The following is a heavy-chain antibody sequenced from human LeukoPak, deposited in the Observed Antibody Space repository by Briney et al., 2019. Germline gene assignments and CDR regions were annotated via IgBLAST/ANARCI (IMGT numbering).Heavy chain of an antibody. V-gene: IGHV1-8*01. Sequence: ASVKVSCKASGYTFTSYDINWVRQATGQGLEWMGWMNPNSGNTSYAQKFQGRVTMTRDTSTSTVYMELSSLRSEDTAVYYCARAEDIAPAAGGSGSYSYWGQGTLVTVSS. CDR3: ARAEDIAPAAGGSGSYSY. D-gene: IGHD3-10*01. J-gene: IGHJ4*02. CDR1: GYTFTSYD. CDR2: MNPNSGNT.